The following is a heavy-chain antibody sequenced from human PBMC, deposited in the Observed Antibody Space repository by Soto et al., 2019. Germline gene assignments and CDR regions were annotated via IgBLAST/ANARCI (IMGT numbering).Heavy chain of an antibody. Sequence: SETLSLTCTVSGGSISSYYWSWIRQPPGKGLEWIGYIYYSGSTNYNPSLKSRVTISVDTSKNQFSLKLSSVTAAGTAVYYCARAVAAGEKWSDPWGQETLANVSS. V-gene: IGHV4-59*01. D-gene: IGHD6-13*01. CDR1: GGSISSYY. CDR2: IYYSGST. CDR3: ARAVAAGEKWSDP. J-gene: IGHJ5*02.